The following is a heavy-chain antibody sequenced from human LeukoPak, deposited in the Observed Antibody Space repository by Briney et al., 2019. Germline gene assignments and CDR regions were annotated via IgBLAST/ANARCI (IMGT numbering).Heavy chain of an antibody. CDR1: GYTFTSYG. CDR3: ARDVPGAVAGNTANYYGMDV. D-gene: IGHD6-19*01. V-gene: IGHV1-18*01. Sequence: ASVKVSCKASGYTFTSYGISWVRQAPGQGLEWMGWISAYNRNINYAQKLQGRVTMTTDTSTSTAYMELRSLRSDDTAVYYCARDVPGAVAGNTANYYGMDVWGQGTTATVSS. J-gene: IGHJ6*02. CDR2: ISAYNRNI.